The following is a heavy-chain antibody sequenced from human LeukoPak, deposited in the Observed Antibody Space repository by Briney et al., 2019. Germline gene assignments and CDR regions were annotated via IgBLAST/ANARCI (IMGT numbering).Heavy chain of an antibody. CDR3: ARGRGAYYYYMDV. J-gene: IGHJ6*03. CDR2: IYSSGTT. D-gene: IGHD3-10*01. CDR1: GFTFSSYW. V-gene: IGHV3-53*01. Sequence: GGSLRLSCAASGFTFSSYWMHWVRQAPGKGLEWVSVIYSSGTTYYADSVKGRFTISRDNSKNTLYLQMNSLRAEDTAVYYCARGRGAYYYYMDVWGKGTTVTVSS.